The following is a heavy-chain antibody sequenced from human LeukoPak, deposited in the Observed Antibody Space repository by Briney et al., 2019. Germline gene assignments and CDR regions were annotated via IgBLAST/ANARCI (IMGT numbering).Heavy chain of an antibody. CDR2: IKPDGSEK. CDR3: ARMSSYCDY. D-gene: IGHD2-2*01. Sequence: SGGSLRLSCVASGFTFSSHHMNWVRQTPGKGLESVATIKPDGSEKYYVDSVEGRFTISRDNAKSSLYLQMNSLRAEDTGAYFCARMSSYCDYWGQGTLVTVSS. J-gene: IGHJ4*02. V-gene: IGHV3-7*01. CDR1: GFTFSSHH.